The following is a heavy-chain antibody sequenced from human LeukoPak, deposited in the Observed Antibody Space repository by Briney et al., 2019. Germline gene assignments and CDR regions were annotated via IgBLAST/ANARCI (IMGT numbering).Heavy chain of an antibody. CDR2: IYYSGST. Sequence: SETLSLTCTVSGGSISSSSYYWGWIRQPPGKGLEWIGSIYYSGSTYYNPSLKSRVTISVDTSKNQFSLKLSSVTAADTAVYYCARGGSYRYNWFDPWGQGTLVTVSS. CDR1: GGSISSSSYY. J-gene: IGHJ5*02. D-gene: IGHD1-26*01. CDR3: ARGGSYRYNWFDP. V-gene: IGHV4-39*01.